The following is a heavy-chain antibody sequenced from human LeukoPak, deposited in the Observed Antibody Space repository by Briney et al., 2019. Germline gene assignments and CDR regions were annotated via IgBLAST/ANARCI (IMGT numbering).Heavy chain of an antibody. D-gene: IGHD3-22*01. Sequence: GGSLRLSCAASGFTFSSYEMNWVRQAPGKGLEWVSYISSSSSTMYYADSVKGRFTISRDNAKNSLYLQMNSLRAEDTAVYYCARNTMIVVTDAFDIWGQGTMVTVSS. CDR1: GFTFSSYE. J-gene: IGHJ3*02. CDR3: ARNTMIVVTDAFDI. V-gene: IGHV3-48*03. CDR2: ISSSSSTM.